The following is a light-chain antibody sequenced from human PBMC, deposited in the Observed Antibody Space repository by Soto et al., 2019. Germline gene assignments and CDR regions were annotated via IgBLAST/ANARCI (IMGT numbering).Light chain of an antibody. CDR2: AAS. CDR1: LPISNY. J-gene: IGKJ1*01. V-gene: IGKV1-39*01. Sequence: DIHMTQSPSSLAASVGYRCTITRRARLPISNYLAWYQQKPGKVPNLLIYAASSLRYGVPSRLRGSESGTEFTITISSMKTEDFATYFCQQSYTTTWTFGQGTKVDIK. CDR3: QQSYTTTWT.